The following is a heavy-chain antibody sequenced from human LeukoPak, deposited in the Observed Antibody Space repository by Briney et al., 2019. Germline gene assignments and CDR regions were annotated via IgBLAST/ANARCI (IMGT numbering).Heavy chain of an antibody. V-gene: IGHV3-30*18. J-gene: IGHJ4*02. CDR2: ISYDGSNK. CDR3: AKAETYTAPRYSSSWYDKTFDY. CDR1: GFTFSSYG. D-gene: IGHD6-13*01. Sequence: GGSLRLPCAASGFTFSSYGMHWVRQAPGKGLEWVAVISYDGSNKYYADSVKGRFTISRDNSKNTLYLQMNSLRAEDTAVYYCAKAETYTAPRYSSSWYDKTFDYWGQGTLVTVSS.